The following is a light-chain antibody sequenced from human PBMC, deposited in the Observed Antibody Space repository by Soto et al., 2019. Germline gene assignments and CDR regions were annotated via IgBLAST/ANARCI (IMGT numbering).Light chain of an antibody. CDR3: QQYNSAPNT. Sequence: DIRMTQSPSSLSAFVGDTVTITCRASQDIIYYLVWYQQKPGKIPKLLIHSASTLQIGVQSRFSGTGSGTVFTLTINNLQPEDVATYYCQQYNSAPNTFGQGSRLEIK. J-gene: IGKJ2*01. V-gene: IGKV1-27*01. CDR2: SAS. CDR1: QDIIYY.